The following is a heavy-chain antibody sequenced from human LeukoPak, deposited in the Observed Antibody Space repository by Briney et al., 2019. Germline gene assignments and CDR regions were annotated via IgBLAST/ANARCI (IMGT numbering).Heavy chain of an antibody. CDR3: AKVLRSLVPAAILDAFDI. D-gene: IGHD2-2*02. J-gene: IGHJ3*02. Sequence: PGGSLRLSCAASGFTFSSYAMSWVRQAPGKGLEWVSAISGSGGSTNYADSVKGRFTISRDNSKNTLYLQMNSLRAEDTAVYYCAKVLRSLVPAAILDAFDIWGQGTMVTVSS. V-gene: IGHV3-23*01. CDR1: GFTFSSYA. CDR2: ISGSGGST.